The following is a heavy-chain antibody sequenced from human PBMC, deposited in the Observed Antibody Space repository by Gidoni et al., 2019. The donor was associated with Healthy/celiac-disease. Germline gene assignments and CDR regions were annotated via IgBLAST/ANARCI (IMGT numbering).Heavy chain of an antibody. CDR3: ARQPTSLVPPMDV. CDR2: IYYSGTT. D-gene: IGHD6-6*01. Sequence: QVQLQASGPGRVKPSETLSATCTVSGGFIRGYYWSWFRQPPGKELEWIAYIYYSGTTNYYPSLKSRVTISVYTSKNQFSLKLSSVTAADTAVYYCARQPTSLVPPMDVWGKGTTVTVSS. J-gene: IGHJ6*03. V-gene: IGHV4-59*01. CDR1: GGFIRGYY.